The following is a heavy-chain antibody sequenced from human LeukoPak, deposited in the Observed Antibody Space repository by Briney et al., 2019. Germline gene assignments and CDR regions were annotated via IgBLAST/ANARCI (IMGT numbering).Heavy chain of an antibody. Sequence: PSETLSLTCAVYGGSFSGYYWSWIRQPPGKGLEWIGYIYYSGSTYYNPSLKSRVTISVDTSKNQFSLKLSSVTAADTAVYYCARGLGSGSYPFDYWGQGTLVTVSS. D-gene: IGHD1-26*01. V-gene: IGHV4-30-4*08. CDR3: ARGLGSGSYPFDY. CDR2: IYYSGST. CDR1: GGSFSGYY. J-gene: IGHJ4*02.